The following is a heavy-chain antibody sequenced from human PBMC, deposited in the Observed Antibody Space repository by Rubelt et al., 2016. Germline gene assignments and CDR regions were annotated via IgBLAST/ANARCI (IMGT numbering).Heavy chain of an antibody. CDR2: IYSSVST. V-gene: IGHV4-59*01. CDR1: GGSISSYY. J-gene: IGHJ6*03. D-gene: IGHD3-16*01. CDR3: ARVVSLNPPYQYYYYMDV. Sequence: QVQLQESGPGLVKPSETLSLTCTVSGGSISSYYWSWIRQPPGKGLEWIGYIYSSVSTNYNPSLTNRVALTINTSQKQFHWELNPVTAADTAVYYYARVVSLNPPYQYYYYMDVWGKGTTVTVS.